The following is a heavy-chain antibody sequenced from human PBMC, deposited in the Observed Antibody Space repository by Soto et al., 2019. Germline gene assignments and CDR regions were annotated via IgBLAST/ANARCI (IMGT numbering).Heavy chain of an antibody. CDR3: ARCLTGIGVFDY. V-gene: IGHV3-21*01. CDR1: GFTCSSYS. Sequence: EVQLVESGGGLVQPGGSLRLSCAASGFTCSSYSMNWVRQAPGKGLEWVSSISSSSSYIYYADSVTGRFTISRDNAKNSLYLQMNSLRAEDTAVYYCARCLTGIGVFDYWGQGTLVTVSS. CDR2: ISSSSSYI. D-gene: IGHD1-20*01. J-gene: IGHJ4*02.